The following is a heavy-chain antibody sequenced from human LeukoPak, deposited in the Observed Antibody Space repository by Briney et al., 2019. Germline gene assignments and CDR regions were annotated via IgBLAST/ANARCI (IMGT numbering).Heavy chain of an antibody. V-gene: IGHV3-9*01. D-gene: IGHD3-16*02. Sequence: GGSLRLSCAASGFTFDDYAMHWVRQAPGKGLEWVSGISWNSGSIGYADSVKGRFTISRDNAKNSLYLQMNSLRAEDTALYYCAKDQLRLGELSLSPFDYWGQGTLVTVSS. CDR3: AKDQLRLGELSLSPFDY. J-gene: IGHJ4*02. CDR1: GFTFDDYA. CDR2: ISWNSGSI.